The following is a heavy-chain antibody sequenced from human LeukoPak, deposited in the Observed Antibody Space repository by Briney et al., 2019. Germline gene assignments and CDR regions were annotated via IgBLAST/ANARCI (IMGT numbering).Heavy chain of an antibody. CDR3: ARDRSSGGFIPPHYYYGMDV. D-gene: IGHD2-15*01. CDR2: ISSSSSFI. CDR1: DFPFQNFI. Sequence: GGSLRLSCAGSDFPFQNFILDWVRQAPGRGLEWVASISSSSSFIYYADSMKGRFTVSRDNVKASMFLQMNSLRIEDTAVYYCARDRSSGGFIPPHYYYGMDVWGQGTTVTVSS. J-gene: IGHJ6*02. V-gene: IGHV3-21*04.